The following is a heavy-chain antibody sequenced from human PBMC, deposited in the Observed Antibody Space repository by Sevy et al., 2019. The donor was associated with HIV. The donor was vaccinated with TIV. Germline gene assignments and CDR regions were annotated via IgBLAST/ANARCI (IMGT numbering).Heavy chain of an antibody. CDR2: ISSSSSYI. Sequence: GGSLRLSCAASGFTFSSYSMNWVRQAPGKGLERVSSISSSSSYIYYADSVKGRFTISRDNAKNSLYLQMNSLRAEDTAVYYCARGNGAARRDYYMDVWGKGTTVTVSS. J-gene: IGHJ6*03. D-gene: IGHD6-6*01. CDR1: GFTFSSYS. CDR3: ARGNGAARRDYYMDV. V-gene: IGHV3-21*01.